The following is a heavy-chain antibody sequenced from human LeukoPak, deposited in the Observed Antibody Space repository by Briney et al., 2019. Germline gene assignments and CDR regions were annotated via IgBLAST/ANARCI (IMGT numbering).Heavy chain of an antibody. V-gene: IGHV3-21*01. CDR2: ISSSSSYI. J-gene: IGHJ5*02. CDR3: ARDARTNWFDP. Sequence: VSSISSSSSYIYYADSVKGRFTISRDNAKNSLYLQMNSLRAEDTAVYYCARDARTNWFDPWGQGTLVTVSS.